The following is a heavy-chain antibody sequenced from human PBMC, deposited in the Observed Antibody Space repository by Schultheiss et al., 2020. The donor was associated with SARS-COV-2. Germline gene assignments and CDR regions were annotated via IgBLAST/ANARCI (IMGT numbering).Heavy chain of an antibody. V-gene: IGHV3-23*01. D-gene: IGHD2-2*01. J-gene: IGHJ6*02. Sequence: GESLKISCAASGFTFSSYAMSWVRQAPGKGLEWVSAISGSGGSTYYADSVKGRFTISRDNSKNTLYLQMNSLRAEDTAVYYCARDRSSTYYGMDVWGQGTTVTVSS. CDR2: ISGSGGST. CDR1: GFTFSSYA. CDR3: ARDRSSTYYGMDV.